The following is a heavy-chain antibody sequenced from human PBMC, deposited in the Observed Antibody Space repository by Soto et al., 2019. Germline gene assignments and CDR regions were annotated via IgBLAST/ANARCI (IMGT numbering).Heavy chain of an antibody. CDR2: ISGSGGTK. D-gene: IGHD3-16*02. CDR1: GFTFSSYG. J-gene: IGHJ4*02. CDR3: AKDTRLRLGDLSFDAFDS. V-gene: IGHV3-23*04. Sequence: VQLVESGGGVVQPGRSLRLSCAASGFTFSSYGMHWVRQAPGKGLEWVSGISGSGGTKYYADSVKGRFTISRDNSKNILYLQMNSLRAEDTAIYYCAKDTRLRLGDLSFDAFDSWGQGTLVTVSS.